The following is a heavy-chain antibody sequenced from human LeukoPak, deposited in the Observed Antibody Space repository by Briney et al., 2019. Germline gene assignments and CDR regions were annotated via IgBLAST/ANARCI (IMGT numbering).Heavy chain of an antibody. J-gene: IGHJ6*03. D-gene: IGHD3-22*01. CDR2: ISYDGSNK. V-gene: IGHV3-30-3*01. CDR3: ARDRPEPYYYDSSGPYYYYYMDV. Sequence: GGSLRLSCAASGFTFSSYAMHWVRQAPGKGLEWVAVISYDGSNKYYADSVKGRFTISRDNSKNTLYLQMNSLRAEDTAVYYCARDRPEPYYYDSSGPYYYYYMDVWGKGTTVTVSS. CDR1: GFTFSSYA.